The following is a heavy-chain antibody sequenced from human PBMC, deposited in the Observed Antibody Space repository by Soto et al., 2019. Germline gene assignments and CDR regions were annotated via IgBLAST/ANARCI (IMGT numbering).Heavy chain of an antibody. CDR1: GFTFSSYS. CDR3: ASSIAVVGGY. CDR2: ISSSSSYI. D-gene: IGHD6-19*01. V-gene: IGHV3-21*01. J-gene: IGHJ4*02. Sequence: EVQLVESGGGLVKPGGSLRLSCAASGFTFSSYSMNWVRRAPGKGLEWVSSISSSSSYIYYADSVKGRFTISRDNAKNSLYLQMNSLRAEDTAVYYCASSIAVVGGYWGQGTLVTVSS.